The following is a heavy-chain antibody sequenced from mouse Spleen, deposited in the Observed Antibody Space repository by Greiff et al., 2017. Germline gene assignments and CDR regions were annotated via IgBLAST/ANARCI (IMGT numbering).Heavy chain of an antibody. CDR3: AREGRGLRQAWFAY. J-gene: IGHJ3*01. D-gene: IGHD2-4*01. CDR2: IYPGSGST. Sequence: QVQLQQPGAELVKPGASVKMSCKASGYTFTSYWITWVKQRPGQGLEWIGDIYPGSGSTNYNEKFKSKATLTVDTSSSTAYMQLSSLTSEDSAVYYCAREGRGLRQAWFAYWGQGTLVTVSA. V-gene: IGHV1-55*01. CDR1: GYTFTSYW.